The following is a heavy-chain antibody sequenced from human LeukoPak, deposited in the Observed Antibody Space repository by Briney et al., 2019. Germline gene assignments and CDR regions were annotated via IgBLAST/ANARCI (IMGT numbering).Heavy chain of an antibody. V-gene: IGHV4-59*01. Sequence: SETLSPTCTVSGGSISSYYWSWIRQPPGKGLEWIGYIYYSGSTNYNPSLKSRVTISVDTSKNQFSLKLSSVTAADTAVYYCARDHQWLEYFDYWGQGTLVTVSS. CDR1: GGSISSYY. CDR2: IYYSGST. D-gene: IGHD6-19*01. J-gene: IGHJ4*02. CDR3: ARDHQWLEYFDY.